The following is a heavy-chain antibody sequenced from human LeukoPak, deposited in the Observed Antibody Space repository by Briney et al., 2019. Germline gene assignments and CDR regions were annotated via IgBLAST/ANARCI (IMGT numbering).Heavy chain of an antibody. CDR2: IYSGGST. V-gene: IGHV3-53*01. CDR1: GFTVSGNY. Sequence: GGSLRLSCAASGFTVSGNYMSWVRQAPGKGLEWVSVIYSGGSTYYADSVKGRFTISRDNSKNTLYLQMNSLRAEDTAVYYCARDCSSTSCSDAFDIWGQGTMVTVSS. CDR3: ARDCSSTSCSDAFDI. D-gene: IGHD2-2*01. J-gene: IGHJ3*02.